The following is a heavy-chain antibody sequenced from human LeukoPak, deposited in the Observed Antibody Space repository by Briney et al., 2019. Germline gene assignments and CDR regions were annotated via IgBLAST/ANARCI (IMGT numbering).Heavy chain of an antibody. J-gene: IGHJ4*02. CDR3: ARLSNPYGGFHLDN. V-gene: IGHV4-59*08. CDR1: GDSKTTYY. CDR2: IRYTGRT. D-gene: IGHD3-10*01. Sequence: SDTLSLTCSVSGDSKTTYYCSWIRQPPGKGLNWISYIRYTGRTNYTTSLMRRVTMSIDTSRTQFSLKLNSVTAADTGVYFCARLSNPYGGFHLDNWGQGILVTVSS.